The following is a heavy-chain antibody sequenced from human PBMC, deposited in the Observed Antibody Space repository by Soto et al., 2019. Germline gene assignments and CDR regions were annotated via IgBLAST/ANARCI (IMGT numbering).Heavy chain of an antibody. CDR3: ARDDVGSAWPY. V-gene: IGHV1-3*01. J-gene: IGHJ4*02. CDR1: GYSFIANA. D-gene: IGHD6-19*01. CDR2: INADNGNT. Sequence: ASVKVSCKTSGYSFIANAVHWVRQAPGQGLEWMGWINADNGNTKYSQKMQGRLTISRDTSASTVYMELTGLTSEDTAVYFCARDDVGSAWPYWGQGTLVTVSS.